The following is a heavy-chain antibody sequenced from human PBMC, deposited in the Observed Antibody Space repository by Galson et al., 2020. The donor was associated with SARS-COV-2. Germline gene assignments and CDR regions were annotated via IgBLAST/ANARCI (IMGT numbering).Heavy chain of an antibody. J-gene: IGHJ4*02. CDR2: IWYDGSNK. V-gene: IGHV3-33*01. CDR1: GFTFSSYG. CDR3: ARDGELSSGWAFDY. Sequence: GGSLRLSCAASGFTFSSYGMHWVRQAPGKGPEWVAVIWYDGSNKYYGDSVKGRFTISRDSSKNMVYLQMNNLKVDDTAVYYCARDGELSSGWAFDYWGQGTLVTVSS. D-gene: IGHD6-19*01.